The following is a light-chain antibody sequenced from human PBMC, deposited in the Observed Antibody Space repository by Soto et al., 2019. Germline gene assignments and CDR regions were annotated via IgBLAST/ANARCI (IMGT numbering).Light chain of an antibody. Sequence: EIVLTQSPGTLSLSPGDRATLSCEASHSFNNNYLAWYQHKPGQAPRLLIYGASSRATGIPDRFSGSGSGTDFTLTISRLEPEDFAVYYCQQYDTSLPYTFGGGTKVDIK. CDR3: QQYDTSLPYT. CDR1: HSFNNNY. CDR2: GAS. J-gene: IGKJ4*01. V-gene: IGKV3-20*01.